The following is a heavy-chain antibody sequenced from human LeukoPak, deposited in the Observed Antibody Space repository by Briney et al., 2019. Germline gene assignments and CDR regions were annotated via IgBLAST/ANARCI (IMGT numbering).Heavy chain of an antibody. D-gene: IGHD2-15*01. J-gene: IGHJ5*02. CDR1: GFTFSSYS. CDR3: ARRYCSGGSCYLEQFWFDP. V-gene: IGHV3-7*01. CDR2: IKQDGSEK. Sequence: PGGSLRLSCAASGFTFSSYSMNWVRQAPGKGLEWVANIKQDGSEKYYVDSVKGRFTISGDNAKNSLYLQMNSLRAEDTAVYYCARRYCSGGSCYLEQFWFDPWGQGTLVTVSS.